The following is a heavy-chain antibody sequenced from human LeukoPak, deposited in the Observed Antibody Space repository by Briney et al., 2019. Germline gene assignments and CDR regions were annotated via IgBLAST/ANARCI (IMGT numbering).Heavy chain of an antibody. CDR1: GFTFSSYG. Sequence: PGRSLRLSCAASGFTFSSYGMHWVRQAPGKGLEWVAVISYDGSNKYYADSVKGRFTISRDNSKNTLYLQMNSLRAEDTAEYYCATLKKAVAGTNSIFDYWSQGTLVTVSS. V-gene: IGHV3-30*03. CDR3: ATLKKAVAGTNSIFDY. D-gene: IGHD6-19*01. J-gene: IGHJ4*02. CDR2: ISYDGSNK.